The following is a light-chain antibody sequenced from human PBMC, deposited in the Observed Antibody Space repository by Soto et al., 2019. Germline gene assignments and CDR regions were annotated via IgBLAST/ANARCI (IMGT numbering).Light chain of an antibody. Sequence: DVVMTQSPLSLPVTLGQPASISCRSSQSLVHSNGNTYLSWFQQRPGQSPRRLVYQVSIRDSGVPDRFSGSGSGTDFTLKISRVEAEDVGVYYCMQGTLGWTFGQGTKVEIK. J-gene: IGKJ1*01. CDR1: QSLVHSNGNTY. V-gene: IGKV2-30*02. CDR2: QVS. CDR3: MQGTLGWT.